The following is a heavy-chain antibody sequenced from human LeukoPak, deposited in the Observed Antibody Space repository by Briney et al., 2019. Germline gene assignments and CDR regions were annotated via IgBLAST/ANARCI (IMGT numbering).Heavy chain of an antibody. Sequence: SETLSLTCTVSGGSISSDYWSWLRQPPGKGLEWIGYIYYSGSTNYNTSLTSRGTISVDKSKNQCSLKLSSVTAADTAVYYCARVGSGSYLIYWGQGTLVTVSS. D-gene: IGHD1-26*01. CDR3: ARVGSGSYLIY. J-gene: IGHJ4*02. CDR2: IYYSGST. V-gene: IGHV4-59*01. CDR1: GGSISSDY.